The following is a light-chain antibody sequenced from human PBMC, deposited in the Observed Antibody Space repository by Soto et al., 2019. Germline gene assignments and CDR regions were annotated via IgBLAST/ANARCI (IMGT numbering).Light chain of an antibody. CDR1: QDIRNE. V-gene: IGKV1-6*01. J-gene: IGKJ1*01. CDR2: SAS. CDR3: LQDYTYPWT. Sequence: AIPLTQSPSSLSASVGDTVTITCRASQDIRNELGWYQHIPGKAPKLLVYSASTLQSGVPSRFSGSGSGTDFSLTISSLQPEDFASYFCLQDYTYPWTFGQGTRVEIK.